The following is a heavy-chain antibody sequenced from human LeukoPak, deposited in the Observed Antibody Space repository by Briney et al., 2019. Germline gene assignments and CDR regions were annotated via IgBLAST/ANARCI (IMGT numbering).Heavy chain of an antibody. Sequence: PGGALRLSCAASGFTFSSNYMSWVRQAPGKGGECVSVIYIGGSTYYADSLKGRFTISTDNSKNTLYLQMNSLRAEDTAVYYCARVEMATMNFDYWGQGTLVTVSS. CDR2: IYIGGST. V-gene: IGHV3-53*01. D-gene: IGHD5-24*01. CDR3: ARVEMATMNFDY. J-gene: IGHJ4*02. CDR1: GFTFSSNY.